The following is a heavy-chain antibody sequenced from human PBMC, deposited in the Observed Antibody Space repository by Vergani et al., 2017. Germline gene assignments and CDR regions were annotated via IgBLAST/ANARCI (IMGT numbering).Heavy chain of an antibody. CDR2: IYHSGST. V-gene: IGHV4-4*03. CDR1: GGSISGTNW. CDR3: ASKGYYCLDY. J-gene: IGHJ4*02. Sequence: QVQLQESGPGLVKPPGTLSLTCAVSGGSISGTNWWSWVRQSPGQGLEWIGEIYHSGSTNYNPSLKSRVTISVDKSNNQFSLKLSCVTAADTAVYYCASKGYYCLDYWGRGTLVTVSS. D-gene: IGHD3-22*01.